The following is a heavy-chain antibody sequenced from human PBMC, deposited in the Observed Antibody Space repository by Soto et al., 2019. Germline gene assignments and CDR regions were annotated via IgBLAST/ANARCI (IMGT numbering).Heavy chain of an antibody. D-gene: IGHD2-15*01. CDR1: GYTFTSYG. Sequence: GASVKVSCKASGYTFTSYGISWVRQAPGQGLEWMGWISAYNGNTNYAQKLQGRVTMTTDTSTSTAYMELRSLRADDTAVYYCARGRYCSGGSCARPPCFDPWGQGTLVTVSS. V-gene: IGHV1-18*01. J-gene: IGHJ5*02. CDR2: ISAYNGNT. CDR3: ARGRYCSGGSCARPPCFDP.